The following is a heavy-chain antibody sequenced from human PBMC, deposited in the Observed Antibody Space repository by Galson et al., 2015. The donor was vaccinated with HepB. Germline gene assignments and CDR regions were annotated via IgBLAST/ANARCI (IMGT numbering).Heavy chain of an antibody. J-gene: IGHJ3*02. V-gene: IGHV3-9*01. CDR2: ISWNSGSI. CDR3: ASRGYNWNHDAFDI. D-gene: IGHD1-20*01. CDR1: GFTFDDYA. Sequence: SLRLSCAASGFTFDDYAMHWVRQAPGKGLEWVSGISWNSGSIGYADSVKGRFTISRDNAKNSLYLQMNSLRAEDTALYYCASRGYNWNHDAFDIWGQGTMVTVSS.